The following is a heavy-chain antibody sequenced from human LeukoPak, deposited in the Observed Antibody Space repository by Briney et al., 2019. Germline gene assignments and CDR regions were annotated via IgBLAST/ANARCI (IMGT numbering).Heavy chain of an antibody. J-gene: IGHJ4*02. D-gene: IGHD3-3*01. Sequence: SETLSLTCAVYGGSFSGYYWSWIRQPPGKGLEWIGEINHSGSTNYNPSLKSRVTISVDTSKNQFSLKLSSVTAADTAVHYCASDNWSGYLDYWGQGTLVTVSS. V-gene: IGHV4-34*01. CDR1: GGSFSGYY. CDR2: INHSGST. CDR3: ASDNWSGYLDY.